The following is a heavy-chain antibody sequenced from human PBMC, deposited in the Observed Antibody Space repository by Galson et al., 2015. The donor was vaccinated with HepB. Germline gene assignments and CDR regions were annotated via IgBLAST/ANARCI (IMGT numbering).Heavy chain of an antibody. CDR3: ARESSGWYDY. CDR1: GFTFSSYS. D-gene: IGHD6-19*01. Sequence: SLRLSCAASGFTFSSYSMNWVCQAPGKGLEWVSSISSSSSYIYYADSVKGRFTISRDNAKNSLYLQMNSLRAEDTAVYYCARESSGWYDYWGQGTLVTVSS. J-gene: IGHJ4*02. CDR2: ISSSSSYI. V-gene: IGHV3-21*01.